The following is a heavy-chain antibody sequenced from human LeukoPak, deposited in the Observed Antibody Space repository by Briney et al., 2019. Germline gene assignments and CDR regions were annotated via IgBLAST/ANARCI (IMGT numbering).Heavy chain of an antibody. CDR1: GFTFSSYA. CDR3: AKEVPYTSGSHGRFDP. D-gene: IGHD3-10*01. CDR2: ISGSGGST. J-gene: IGHJ5*02. V-gene: IGHV3-23*01. Sequence: GGSLRLSCAASGFTFSSYAMSWVRQAPGEGLEWVSAISGSGGSTYYADSVKGRFTISRDNSKNTLFLQLNNLRPEDTAVYYCAKEVPYTSGSHGRFDPWGQGTLVTASS.